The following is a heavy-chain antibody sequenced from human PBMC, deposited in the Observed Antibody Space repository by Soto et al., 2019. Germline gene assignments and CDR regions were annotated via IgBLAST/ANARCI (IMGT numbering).Heavy chain of an antibody. D-gene: IGHD2-15*01. Sequence: PVGSLRLSCAASGFTFSSYGMHWVRQAPGKELEWVAVISYDGSNKYYADSVKGRFTISRDNSKNTLYLQMNSLRAEDTAVYYCAKDRASATWQNNYHYGMNVWGQGTRVTVS. CDR1: GFTFSSYG. CDR3: AKDRASATWQNNYHYGMNV. V-gene: IGHV3-30*18. J-gene: IGHJ6*02. CDR2: ISYDGSNK.